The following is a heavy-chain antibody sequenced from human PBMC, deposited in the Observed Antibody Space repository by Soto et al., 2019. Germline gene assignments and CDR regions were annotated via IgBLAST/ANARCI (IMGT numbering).Heavy chain of an antibody. CDR1: GFTFSSYW. D-gene: IGHD3-10*01. V-gene: IGHV3-74*01. Sequence: PGGSLRLSCAASGFTFSSYWMHWVRQAPGKGLVWVSRINSDGSSTSYADSVKGRFTISGDNAKNTLYLQMNSLRAEDTAVYYCARDKAYYYGSGPNDYYYYYGMDVWGQGTTVTVSS. CDR2: INSDGSST. J-gene: IGHJ6*02. CDR3: ARDKAYYYGSGPNDYYYYYGMDV.